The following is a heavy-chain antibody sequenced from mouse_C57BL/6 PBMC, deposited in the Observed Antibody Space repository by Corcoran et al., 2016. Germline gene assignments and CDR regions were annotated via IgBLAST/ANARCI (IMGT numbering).Heavy chain of an antibody. V-gene: IGHV1-84*01. Sequence: QIQLQQSGPELVKPGASVTISCKASGYTFTDYYINWVKQRPGQGLEWIGWIYPGSGNTKYNEKFKGKATLTVDTSSSTAYMQLSSLTSEDSAVYFCARQQIYYGNPYAMDYWGQGTSVTVSS. CDR1: GYTFTDYY. D-gene: IGHD2-1*01. CDR3: ARQQIYYGNPYAMDY. J-gene: IGHJ4*01. CDR2: IYPGSGNT.